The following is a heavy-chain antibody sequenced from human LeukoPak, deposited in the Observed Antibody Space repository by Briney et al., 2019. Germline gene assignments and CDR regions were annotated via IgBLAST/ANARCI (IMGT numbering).Heavy chain of an antibody. CDR3: ATDTKLLWFGELTPSAFDI. CDR2: IYYSGST. J-gene: IGHJ3*02. D-gene: IGHD3-10*01. Sequence: PSETLSLTCTVSGGSISSSSYYWGWIRQPPGKGLEWIGSIYYSGSTYYNPSLKSRVTISVDTSKNQFSLKLSSVTAADTAVYYCATDTKLLWFGELTPSAFDIWGQGTMVTVSS. V-gene: IGHV4-39*01. CDR1: GGSISSSSYY.